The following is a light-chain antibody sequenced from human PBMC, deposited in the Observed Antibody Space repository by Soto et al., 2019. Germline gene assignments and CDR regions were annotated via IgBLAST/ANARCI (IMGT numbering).Light chain of an antibody. CDR3: ASSTSISTYV. CDR2: DVT. V-gene: IGLV2-14*01. J-gene: IGLJ1*01. Sequence: QSAMTQAASVSGSPGQSVTISFVGTGDDIGGYNFVSWYQHHPGKAPKLRMYDVTHRPLGVSERFSGSKSGFTASLTISGLQPEDESNYYCASSTSISTYVFGTGTKVTVL. CDR1: GDDIGGYNF.